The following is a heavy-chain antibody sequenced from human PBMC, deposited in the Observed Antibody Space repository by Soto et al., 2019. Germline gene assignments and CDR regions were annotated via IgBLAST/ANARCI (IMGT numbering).Heavy chain of an antibody. D-gene: IGHD4-17*01. J-gene: IGHJ4*02. CDR1: GFNFRTYA. V-gene: IGHV3-23*01. CDR3: AREARDTTVTSLIDY. CDR2: ILGSRDST. Sequence: PGGSLRLSCAASGFNFRTYAMTWVRQAPGKGLEWVSAILGSRDSTFYADSVKGRFSISRDYSKSTLYLQMNSLRAEDTAVYYCAREARDTTVTSLIDYWGQGTLVTVSS.